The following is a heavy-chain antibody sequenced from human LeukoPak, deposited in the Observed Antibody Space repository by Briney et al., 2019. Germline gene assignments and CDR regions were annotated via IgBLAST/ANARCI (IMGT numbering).Heavy chain of an antibody. Sequence: PSETLSLTCTVSGGSISSSSHYWGWIRQPPGKGLEWIGSIYYSGTTYYNPSLKSRVTISVDTSTNQFSLELSSVTAADTAMYYCARRVDYGSGSYYQIDYWGQGTLVTVSS. CDR1: GGSISSSSHY. CDR3: ARRVDYGSGSYYQIDY. D-gene: IGHD3-10*01. CDR2: IYYSGTT. J-gene: IGHJ4*02. V-gene: IGHV4-39*01.